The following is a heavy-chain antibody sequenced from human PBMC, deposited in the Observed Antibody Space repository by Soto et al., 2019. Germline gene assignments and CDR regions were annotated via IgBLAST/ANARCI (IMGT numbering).Heavy chain of an antibody. J-gene: IGHJ4*02. D-gene: IGHD5-12*01. V-gene: IGHV3-30-3*01. CDR3: ARSRWLQSTVYFDY. CDR1: GFTFSSYA. Sequence: LRLSCAASGFTFSSYAMHWVRQAPGKGLEWVAVISYDGSNKYYADSVKGRFTISRDNSKNTLYLQMNSLRAEDTAVYYCARSRWLQSTVYFDYWGQGTLVTVSS. CDR2: ISYDGSNK.